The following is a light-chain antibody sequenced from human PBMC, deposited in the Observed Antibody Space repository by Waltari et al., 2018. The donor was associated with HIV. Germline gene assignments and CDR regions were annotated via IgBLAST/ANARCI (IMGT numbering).Light chain of an antibody. CDR3: MQGTHWYT. V-gene: IGKV2-30*02. CDR2: KVS. CDR1: QSLVHTDGNTY. Sequence: DVVMTQFPLSLPVTLGPPASISCSSSQSLVHTDGNTYLNWFHQRPGQSPRRLFYKVSKRESGVPDRFSGSGSGTDFTLYISRVEAEDVGVYYCMQGTHWYTFGQGTKLEI. J-gene: IGKJ2*01.